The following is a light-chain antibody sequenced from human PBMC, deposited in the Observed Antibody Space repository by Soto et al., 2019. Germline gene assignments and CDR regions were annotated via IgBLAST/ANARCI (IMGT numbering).Light chain of an antibody. J-gene: IGKJ1*01. CDR2: GAS. CDR1: QSVSSGY. CDR3: QQYTYSPWT. V-gene: IGKV3-20*01. Sequence: EVVLTQSPGTLSLYPGERATLSCRASQSVSSGYLGWYQQKPGQAPRLLIYGASSRATGIPDRFSGSGSRTDFTLNISRLEPEDFAVYFCQQYTYSPWTFGQGTKVEIK.